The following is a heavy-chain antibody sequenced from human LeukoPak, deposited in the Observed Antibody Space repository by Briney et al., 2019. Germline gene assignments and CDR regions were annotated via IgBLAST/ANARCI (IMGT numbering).Heavy chain of an antibody. D-gene: IGHD3-16*01. Sequence: SETXSLTCTVSGVSISSYYWSWLRQXPGKGLEWIGHICYSGSTTYNPSLKSRVTISVDTSKNQFSLNLSSVTAADTAVYYCARGFGSPDYWGQGTLVTVSS. J-gene: IGHJ4*02. V-gene: IGHV4-59*01. CDR1: GVSISSYY. CDR2: ICYSGST. CDR3: ARGFGSPDY.